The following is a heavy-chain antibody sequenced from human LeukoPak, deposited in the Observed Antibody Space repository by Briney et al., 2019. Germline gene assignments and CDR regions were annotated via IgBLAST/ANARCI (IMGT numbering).Heavy chain of an antibody. CDR2: INHSGST. CDR1: GGSFSGYY. CDR3: AKWDYDFWSGYRTNDY. D-gene: IGHD3-3*01. J-gene: IGHJ4*02. V-gene: IGHV4-34*01. Sequence: PSETLSLTWAVYGGSFSGYYWRWIRQPPRKGVEWVGEINHSGSTNYNPSLESRVTISVDTSKNQSSLKLSSVTAADTAVYYCAKWDYDFWSGYRTNDYWGQGTLVTVSS.